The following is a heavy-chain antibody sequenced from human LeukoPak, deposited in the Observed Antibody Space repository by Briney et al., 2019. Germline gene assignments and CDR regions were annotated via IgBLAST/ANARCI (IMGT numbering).Heavy chain of an antibody. J-gene: IGHJ5*02. CDR2: IYHSGSI. D-gene: IGHD6-19*01. V-gene: IGHV4-4*02. Sequence: SETLSLTCAVSGGSLNSSNWWGWVRKPPGKGLEWIGEIYHSGSIIYNPSLKSRVTISVEKSKNQFSVKLSSVNAADTAVYYCARDRSGWYAGFDPWGQGTLVTVSS. CDR3: ARDRSGWYAGFDP. CDR1: GGSLNSSNW.